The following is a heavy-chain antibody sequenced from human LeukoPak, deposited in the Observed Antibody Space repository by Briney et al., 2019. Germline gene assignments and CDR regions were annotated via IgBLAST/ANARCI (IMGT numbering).Heavy chain of an antibody. Sequence: GESLKISCEASGYTFSNYWIGWVRQMPGKGLEWMGIIYPGDSNTKYSPSFQGQVTISADKSISTAYLQWSSLKASDTAMYYCARLHSSSSGWLDPWGQGTLVTVSS. J-gene: IGHJ5*02. D-gene: IGHD6-6*01. CDR3: ARLHSSSSGWLDP. V-gene: IGHV5-51*01. CDR1: GYTFSNYW. CDR2: IYPGDSNT.